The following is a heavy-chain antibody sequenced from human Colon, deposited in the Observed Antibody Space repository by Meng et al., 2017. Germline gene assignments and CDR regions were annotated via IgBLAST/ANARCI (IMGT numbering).Heavy chain of an antibody. Sequence: GESLKISCAAPGFTFSRYTMGWVRQAPGKGLEWVSDINASDGRTYYADSVKGRFTISRDNSKNTLYLQMNSLRVEDTAVYYCARAGGTSWYDYWGQGTLGTVSS. V-gene: IGHV3-23*01. D-gene: IGHD6-13*01. CDR1: GFTFSRYT. CDR3: ARAGGTSWYDY. CDR2: INASDGRT. J-gene: IGHJ4*02.